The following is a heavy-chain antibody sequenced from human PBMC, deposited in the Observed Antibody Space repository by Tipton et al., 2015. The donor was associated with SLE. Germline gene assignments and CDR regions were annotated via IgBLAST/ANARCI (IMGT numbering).Heavy chain of an antibody. D-gene: IGHD3-3*01. CDR3: ARGDTIFGVVTGFDI. V-gene: IGHV3-11*06. CDR1: GFTFSDYY. CDR2: ISSSSSYT. Sequence: SLRLSCAASGFTFSDYYMSWIRQAPGKGLEWVSYISSSSSYTNYADSVKGRFTISRDSAKNSLYLQMNTLRAEDTAVYYCARGDTIFGVVTGFDIWGQGTVVTVSS. J-gene: IGHJ3*02.